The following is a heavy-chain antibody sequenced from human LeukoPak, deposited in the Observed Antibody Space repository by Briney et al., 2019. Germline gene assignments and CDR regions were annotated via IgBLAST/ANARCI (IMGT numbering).Heavy chain of an antibody. V-gene: IGHV4-31*03. J-gene: IGHJ3*02. CDR3: ARGAGPCGGDCYAFDI. D-gene: IGHD2-21*02. Sequence: SETLSLTCTVSGGSISSGGYYWSWIRQHPGKGLEWIGYIYYSGSAYYNPSLKSRVTISVDTSKNQFSLKLSSVTAADTAVYYCARGAGPCGGDCYAFDIWGQGTMVTVSS. CDR2: IYYSGSA. CDR1: GGSISSGGYY.